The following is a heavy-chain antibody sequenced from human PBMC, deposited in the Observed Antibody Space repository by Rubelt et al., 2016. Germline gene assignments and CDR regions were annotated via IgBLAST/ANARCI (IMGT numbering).Heavy chain of an antibody. J-gene: IGHJ4*02. CDR2: IYYSGST. CDR3: ARTYRYYSDY. D-gene: IGHD1-26*01. V-gene: IGHV4-31*03. Sequence: QVQLQESAPGLVKPSQTLSLTCTVSGGSISSGGYYWTWIRQHPGEGLEWIGYIYYSGSTYYNPSLKSRVTISVDTSKNQFSLKVYSVTAADTAVYYCARTYRYYSDYWGQGTLVTVSS. CDR1: GGSISSGGYY.